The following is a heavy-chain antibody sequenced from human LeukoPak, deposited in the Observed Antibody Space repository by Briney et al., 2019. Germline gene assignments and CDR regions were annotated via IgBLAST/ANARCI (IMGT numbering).Heavy chain of an antibody. D-gene: IGHD5-18*01. CDR3: ARLGVASRGYTYGPDY. CDR1: GGSISSYY. J-gene: IGHJ4*02. Sequence: SETLSLTCTVSGGSISSYYWSWIRQPPGKELEWIGYIYYTGSTNYNPSLKSRVTISVDTSKNQFSLKMSSVTAADTAVYYCARLGVASRGYTYGPDYWGQGALVTVSS. V-gene: IGHV4-59*08. CDR2: IYYTGST.